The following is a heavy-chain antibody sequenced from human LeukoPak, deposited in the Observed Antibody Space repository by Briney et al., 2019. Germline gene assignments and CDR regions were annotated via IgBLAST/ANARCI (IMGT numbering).Heavy chain of an antibody. V-gene: IGHV4-31*03. CDR2: IYYSGST. J-gene: IGHJ3*02. Sequence: SETLSLTCTVSGGSISSGGYYWSWIRQRPGKGLEWIGYIYYSGSTYYNPSLKSRVTISVDTSKNQFSLKLSSVTAADTAVYYCARDRGCSSTSCYTDAFDIWGQGTMVTVSS. CDR3: ARDRGCSSTSCYTDAFDI. D-gene: IGHD2-2*02. CDR1: GGSISSGGYY.